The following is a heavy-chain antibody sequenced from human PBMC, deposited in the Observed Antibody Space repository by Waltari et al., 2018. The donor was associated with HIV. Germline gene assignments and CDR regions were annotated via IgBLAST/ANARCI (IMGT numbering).Heavy chain of an antibody. Sequence: QVQLQQWGTGLLKPSETLSLTCAVQGGSSSNNYWSWLRQPPGKGLEWIAEINHSGRTNYNPSLKSRLTISVDTSKTQFSVKLTSVTAADTAVYFCARGQYGPGSREDYCGQGTLVTVAS. CDR3: ARGQYGPGSREDY. V-gene: IGHV4-34*02. J-gene: IGHJ4*02. CDR1: GGSSSNNY. D-gene: IGHD3-10*01. CDR2: INHSGRT.